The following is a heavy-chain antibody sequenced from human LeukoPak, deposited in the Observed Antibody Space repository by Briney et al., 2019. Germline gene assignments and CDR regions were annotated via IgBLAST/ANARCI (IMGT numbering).Heavy chain of an antibody. Sequence: PGGSLRLSCSASGFSFSDYDMNWVRQAPGKGLEWVSAISGRSSHVYYGESVKGRFTISRDNAENSLYLQLDSLGVEDTAVYYCGRAFPPLRTSSAGDLWGQGTLVTVSS. D-gene: IGHD3-16*01. CDR2: ISGRSSHV. CDR3: GRAFPPLRTSSAGDL. CDR1: GFSFSDYD. V-gene: IGHV3-21*01. J-gene: IGHJ1*01.